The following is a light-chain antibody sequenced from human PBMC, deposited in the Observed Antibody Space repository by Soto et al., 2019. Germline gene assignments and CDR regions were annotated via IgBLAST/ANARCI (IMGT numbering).Light chain of an antibody. Sequence: QSVLTQPASVSGSPGQSITISCSGSSSDVGAYNYVSWYQQHPGKVPKLIIYEVTNRPSGVSNRFSGSKSGDTASLTISGLQAEDEAHYYCSSYTSSSTLVFGGGTQLTVL. CDR3: SSYTSSSTLV. J-gene: IGLJ2*01. V-gene: IGLV2-14*01. CDR2: EVT. CDR1: SSDVGAYNY.